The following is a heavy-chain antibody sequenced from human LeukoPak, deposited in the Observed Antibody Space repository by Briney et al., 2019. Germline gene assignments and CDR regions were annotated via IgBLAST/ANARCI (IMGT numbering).Heavy chain of an antibody. CDR1: GYSISSGYY. V-gene: IGHV4-38-2*02. D-gene: IGHD3-10*01. CDR3: ARGRPGTLPRKYYYGSGSYYVGIGYYYMDV. CDR2: IYHSGST. J-gene: IGHJ6*03. Sequence: SETLSLTCTVSGYSISSGYYWGWIRQPPGKGLEWIGSIYHSGSTYYNPSLKSRVTISVDTSKNQLSLKLSSVTAADTAVYYCARGRPGTLPRKYYYGSGSYYVGIGYYYMDVWGKGTTVTISS.